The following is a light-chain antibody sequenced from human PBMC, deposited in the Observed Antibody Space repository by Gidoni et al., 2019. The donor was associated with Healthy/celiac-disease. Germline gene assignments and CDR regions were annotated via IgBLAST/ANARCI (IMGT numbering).Light chain of an antibody. CDR2: LGS. CDR1: QSLLHSNGYNY. Sequence: DIMMTQSPLSLTVTPGEPASISCRSSQSLLHSNGYNYFDWYMQKPGQSTQLLIYLGSNRASGVPDRFSGSGSGTDFTLKISRVEAEDVGVYYYRQALQTPRVSFGGGTKVEIK. CDR3: RQALQTPRVS. V-gene: IGKV2-28*01. J-gene: IGKJ4*01.